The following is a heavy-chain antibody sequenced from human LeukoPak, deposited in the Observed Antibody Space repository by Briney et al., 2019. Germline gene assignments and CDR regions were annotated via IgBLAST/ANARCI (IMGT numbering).Heavy chain of an antibody. CDR3: AKDRLDY. J-gene: IGHJ4*02. V-gene: IGHV3-23*01. CDR1: GFTFSNYA. CDR2: ITGSGGST. Sequence: RGSLRLSCAASGFTFSNYAMSWVRQVPGKGLEWVSAITGSGGSTYYADSLKGRFTISRDNSKNTLYLQMNSLRAEDTAIYYCAKDRLDYWGQGTLVTVSS.